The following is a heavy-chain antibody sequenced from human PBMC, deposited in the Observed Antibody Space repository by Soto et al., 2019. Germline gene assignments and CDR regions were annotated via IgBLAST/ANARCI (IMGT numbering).Heavy chain of an antibody. J-gene: IGHJ4*02. D-gene: IGHD1-1*01. V-gene: IGHV1-18*01. CDR1: GYTFTSYG. CDR2: ISAHNGNT. Sequence: QVHLVQSGAEVKKPGASVKVSCKASGYTFTSYGITWVRQAPGQGLEWMGWISAHNGNTDYAQKLQGRVIVTRDTSTSTAYMELRSLISDDTAVYYFARGRYGDYWGQRALVTVSS. CDR3: ARGRYGDY.